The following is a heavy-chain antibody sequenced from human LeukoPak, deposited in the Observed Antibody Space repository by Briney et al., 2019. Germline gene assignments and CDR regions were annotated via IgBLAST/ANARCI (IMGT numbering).Heavy chain of an antibody. Sequence: AGSLQISCKGSGYFFTTYWIGCVRQLPGKGLEWMGIIYSGDSDTRYSPSFRGRVTISADKSISTAYLQWSSLKASDTAIYYCARLGPSSNVYAGCDYWGQGTLVTVSS. CDR2: IYSGDSDT. D-gene: IGHD6-13*01. V-gene: IGHV5-51*01. J-gene: IGHJ4*02. CDR3: ARLGPSSNVYAGCDY. CDR1: GYFFTTYW.